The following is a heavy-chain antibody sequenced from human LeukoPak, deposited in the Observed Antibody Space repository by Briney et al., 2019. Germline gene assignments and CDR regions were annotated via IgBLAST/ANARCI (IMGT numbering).Heavy chain of an antibody. D-gene: IGHD6-19*01. V-gene: IGHV1-69*04. CDR1: GGTFISYA. CDR3: ARDRIAVAGNFDY. Sequence: SVKVSCKASGGTFISYAISWVRQAPGQGLEWMGRIIPILGIANYAQKFQGRVTITADKSTSTAYMELSSLRSEDTAVYYCARDRIAVAGNFDYWGQGTLVTVSS. CDR2: IIPILGIA. J-gene: IGHJ4*02.